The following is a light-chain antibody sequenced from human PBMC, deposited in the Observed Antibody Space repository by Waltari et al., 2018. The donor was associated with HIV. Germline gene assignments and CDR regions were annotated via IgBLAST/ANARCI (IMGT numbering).Light chain of an antibody. CDR1: GSNIGSNS. J-gene: IGLJ3*02. CDR2: RNN. Sequence: QSILTQPPSTSGTPGQRVTISCSGSGSNIGSNSVSWYHLLLGTAPKLLIYRNNQRPSGVPDRFSGSKSATSASLAIGGVLSEDVADYYCAAWDDSLSGPVFGGGTKLTVL. CDR3: AAWDDSLSGPV. V-gene: IGLV1-47*01.